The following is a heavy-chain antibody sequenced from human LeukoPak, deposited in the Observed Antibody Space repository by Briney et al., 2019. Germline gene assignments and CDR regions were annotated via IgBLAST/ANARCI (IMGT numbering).Heavy chain of an antibody. J-gene: IGHJ5*02. V-gene: IGHV1-18*01. CDR2: ISAYNGNT. CDR1: GYTFTSYG. D-gene: IGHD3-3*01. Sequence: GASVKVSCKASGYTFTSYGISWVRQAPGQGLEWMGWISAYNGNTNYAQKLQGRVTMTTDTSTSTAYMELRSLRSDDTAVYYCARITYDSWSGYYMPDDPWGQGTLVTVSS. CDR3: ARITYDSWSGYYMPDDP.